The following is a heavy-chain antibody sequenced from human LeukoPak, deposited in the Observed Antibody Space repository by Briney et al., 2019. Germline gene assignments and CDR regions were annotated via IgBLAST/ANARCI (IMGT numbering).Heavy chain of an antibody. Sequence: GGSLRLSCAASGFTFRSYGMLGVGQAPGKGGEGVAFIRYDGSNKYYADSVKGRFTISRDNSKNTLYLQMNCRRAEGPAVYYCAKDGSPGYYGSGSYSYYFDSWGQGTLVTVSS. D-gene: IGHD3-10*01. CDR3: AKDGSPGYYGSGSYSYYFDS. CDR2: IRYDGSNK. J-gene: IGHJ4*02. V-gene: IGHV3-30*02. CDR1: GFTFRSYG.